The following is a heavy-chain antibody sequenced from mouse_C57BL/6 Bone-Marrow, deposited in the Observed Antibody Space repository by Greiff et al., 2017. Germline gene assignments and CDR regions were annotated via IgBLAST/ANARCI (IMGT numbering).Heavy chain of an antibody. D-gene: IGHD2-5*01. CDR2: IYPGSGST. J-gene: IGHJ1*03. CDR1: GYTFTSYW. V-gene: IGHV1-55*01. Sequence: QVQLQQPGAELVKPGASVKMSCKASGYTFTSYWITWVKQRPGQGLEWIGDIYPGSGSTNYTEKFKSKATLTVDTSSSTAYMQLSSQTSEDSAVYYCARPYYSNYWYFDVWGTGTTVTVSS. CDR3: ARPYYSNYWYFDV.